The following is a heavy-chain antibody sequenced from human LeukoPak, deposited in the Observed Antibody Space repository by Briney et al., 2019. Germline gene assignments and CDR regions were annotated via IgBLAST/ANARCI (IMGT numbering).Heavy chain of an antibody. CDR1: GGTFSSYA. J-gene: IGHJ4*02. V-gene: IGHV1-69*13. CDR2: IIPIFGTA. Sequence: SVKVSCKASGGTFSSYAISWVRQAPGQGLEWMGGIIPIFGTANYAQKFQGRVTITADESTSTAYMELSSLRSEDTAVYYCARDYRGYYDSSGYPLDYWGQGTLVTVSS. CDR3: ARDYRGYYDSSGYPLDY. D-gene: IGHD3-22*01.